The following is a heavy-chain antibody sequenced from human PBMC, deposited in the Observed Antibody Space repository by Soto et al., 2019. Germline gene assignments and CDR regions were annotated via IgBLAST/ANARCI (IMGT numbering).Heavy chain of an antibody. Sequence: QVQLQESGPGLVKPSETLSLTCTVSGGSISHYSCSWIRQSAGKGLEWIGRVYTSWNSHYNRSLSSRVSISVDKARNQFSLSVTSVTAMDPALYYCVAETGDIWCYEVYWGQGTPVTVSS. CDR2: VYTSWNS. CDR1: GGSISHYS. D-gene: IGHD7-27*01. V-gene: IGHV4-4*07. CDR3: VAETGDIWCYEVY. J-gene: IGHJ4*02.